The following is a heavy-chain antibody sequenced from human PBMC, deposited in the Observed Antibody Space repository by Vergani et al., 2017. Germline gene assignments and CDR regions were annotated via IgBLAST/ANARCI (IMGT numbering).Heavy chain of an antibody. Sequence: QVQLVQSGAEVKKPGASVKVSCKASGYTFTSYGISWVRQAPGQGLEWMGWISAYNGNTNYAQKLQGRVTMTTDTSTSTAYMELRSLRSDDTAVYYCARDPPVGDTARYYYYYYGMDVWGQGTTVTVSS. J-gene: IGHJ6*02. CDR3: ARDPPVGDTARYYYYYYGMDV. CDR2: ISAYNGNT. V-gene: IGHV1-18*01. CDR1: GYTFTSYG. D-gene: IGHD1-26*01.